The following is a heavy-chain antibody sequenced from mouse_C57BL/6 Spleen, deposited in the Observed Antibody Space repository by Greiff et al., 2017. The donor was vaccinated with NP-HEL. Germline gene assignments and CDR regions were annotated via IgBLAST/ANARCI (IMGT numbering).Heavy chain of an antibody. J-gene: IGHJ3*01. D-gene: IGHD3-3*01. Sequence: VKLMESGAELVRPGASVTLSCKASGYTFTDYEMHWVKQTPVHGLEWIGAIDPETGGTAYNQKFKGKAILTADKSSSTAYMELRSLTSEDSAVYYCTGRGPFAYWGQGTLVTVSA. CDR3: TGRGPFAY. CDR1: GYTFTDYE. V-gene: IGHV1-15*01. CDR2: IDPETGGT.